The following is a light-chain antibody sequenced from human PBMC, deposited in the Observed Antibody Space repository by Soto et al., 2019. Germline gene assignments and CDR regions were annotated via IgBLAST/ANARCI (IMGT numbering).Light chain of an antibody. J-gene: IGKJ1*01. Sequence: EIVMTQSPATLSVSPGERVTLSCRASQSVSSRLAWYHQKPVQSRRLLIYGASTRATGIPARFSGSGSGTEFTLTISSLQSEDFGLYYCHQYNNFWTFGQGTKVDIK. V-gene: IGKV3-15*01. CDR1: QSVSSR. CDR3: HQYNNFWT. CDR2: GAS.